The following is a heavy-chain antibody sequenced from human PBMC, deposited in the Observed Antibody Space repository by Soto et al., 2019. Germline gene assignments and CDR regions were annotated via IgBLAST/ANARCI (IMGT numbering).Heavy chain of an antibody. CDR2: IWYDGSNK. CDR3: ARDLMLSIAAAGPKDY. CDR1: GFTFSSYG. J-gene: IGHJ4*02. Sequence: GGSLRLSCAASGFTFSSYGMHWVRQAPGKGLEWVAVIWYDGSNKYYADSVKGRFTISRDNSKNTLYLQMNSLRAEDTAVYYWARDLMLSIAAAGPKDYWGQGTLVTVSS. V-gene: IGHV3-33*01. D-gene: IGHD6-13*01.